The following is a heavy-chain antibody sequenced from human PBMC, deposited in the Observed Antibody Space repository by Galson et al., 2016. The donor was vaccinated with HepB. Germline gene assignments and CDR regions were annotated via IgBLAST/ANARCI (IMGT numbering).Heavy chain of an antibody. Sequence: SLRLSCAASGFTFSSYAMSWVRQAPGKGLEWVANIKQGGGEKYYVESVRGRFTISRDNAKNSLFLQMNSLRAEDTAVYYCARDRRGSGWYIDYWGQGTLVTVSS. CDR1: GFTFSSYA. D-gene: IGHD6-19*01. J-gene: IGHJ4*02. V-gene: IGHV3-7*01. CDR2: IKQGGGEK. CDR3: ARDRRGSGWYIDY.